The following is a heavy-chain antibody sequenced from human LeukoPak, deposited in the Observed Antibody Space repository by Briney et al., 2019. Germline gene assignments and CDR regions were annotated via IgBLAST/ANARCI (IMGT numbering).Heavy chain of an antibody. V-gene: IGHV3-74*03. D-gene: IGHD3-16*01. Sequence: QTGGSLRLSCTASGFTFSTYWINWGRQSPGKGLVWVALINGDGSTTTHADSVKGRFTISRDNAKNTAYLQMNSLRDEDTAVYFCARDYAGSPDYWGQGTLVTVSA. CDR1: GFTFSTYW. J-gene: IGHJ4*02. CDR3: ARDYAGSPDY. CDR2: INGDGSTT.